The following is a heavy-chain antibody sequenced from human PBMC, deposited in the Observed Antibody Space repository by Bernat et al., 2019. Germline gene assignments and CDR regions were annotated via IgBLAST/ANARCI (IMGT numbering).Heavy chain of an antibody. Sequence: EVLLVESGGGLVQPGGSLRLSCAASGFTFSSYWMSWVRQAPGKGLEWVANIKLDGTEKNYVDSVKGRFTISRDNAKNSLYLQMKSLRAEDTAVYYCARDIEAPSLFFDYWGQGTLVTVSS. CDR3: ARDIEAPSLFFDY. J-gene: IGHJ4*02. CDR1: GFTFSSYW. CDR2: IKLDGTEK. D-gene: IGHD6-13*01. V-gene: IGHV3-7*04.